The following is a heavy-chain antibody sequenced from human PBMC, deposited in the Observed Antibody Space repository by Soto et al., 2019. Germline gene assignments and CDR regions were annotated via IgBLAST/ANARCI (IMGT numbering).Heavy chain of an antibody. Sequence: PGGSLRLSCAASGFTFSSYGMHWVRQAPGKGLEWVAVISYDGSNKYYADSVKGRFTISRDNSKNTLYLQMNSLRAEDTAVYYCAKGGTYSGYDYADYWGQGTLVTVSS. D-gene: IGHD5-12*01. J-gene: IGHJ4*02. CDR2: ISYDGSNK. V-gene: IGHV3-30*18. CDR3: AKGGTYSGYDYADY. CDR1: GFTFSSYG.